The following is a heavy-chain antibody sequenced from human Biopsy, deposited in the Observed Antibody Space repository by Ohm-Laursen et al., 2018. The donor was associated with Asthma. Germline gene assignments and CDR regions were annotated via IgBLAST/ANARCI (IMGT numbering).Heavy chain of an antibody. CDR3: VRKAGSCISRTCYSLDF. CDR1: GGTFNTYV. V-gene: IGHV1-69*13. J-gene: IGHJ4*02. D-gene: IGHD2-2*01. CDR2: INSVFGTT. Sequence: GASVKVSCKSLGGTFNTYVIGWVRQAPGQGLEWIGGINSVFGTTTYPQKFQDRVTITADDSTSTVYMELSSLRSEDTAVYYCVRKAGSCISRTCYSLDFWGQGTLVTVSS.